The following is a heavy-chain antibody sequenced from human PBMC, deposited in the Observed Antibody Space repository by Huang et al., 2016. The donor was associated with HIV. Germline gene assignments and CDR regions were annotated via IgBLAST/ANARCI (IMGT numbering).Heavy chain of an antibody. V-gene: IGHV1-18*04. D-gene: IGHD3-22*01. CDR3: ARDPVYESSGYMHFDY. Sequence: QVQLVQSGSEMRKPGASVNVPCRAYGYRFSNYGITGLRQAPGRGREWRGWINVHKGDTNYVWRLQGRVTVTTDTATTTAYLELRSLKFDDTAVYYCARDPVYESSGYMHFDYWGQGTLVTVS. CDR1: GYRFSNYG. J-gene: IGHJ4*02. CDR2: INVHKGDT.